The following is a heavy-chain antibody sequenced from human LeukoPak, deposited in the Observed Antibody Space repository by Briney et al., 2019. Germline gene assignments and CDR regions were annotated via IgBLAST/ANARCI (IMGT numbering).Heavy chain of an antibody. Sequence: PSETLSLTCTVSGGSIRSYYWSWIRQPPGKGLEWIGYIYYSGSTSYNPSLQSRVTISLDTSKNQFSLRLSSVTAADTAVYYCARSVLNYYYYGMDVWGQGTTVTVSS. V-gene: IGHV4-59*01. CDR3: ARSVLNYYYYGMDV. D-gene: IGHD4/OR15-4a*01. CDR2: IYYSGST. J-gene: IGHJ6*02. CDR1: GGSIRSYY.